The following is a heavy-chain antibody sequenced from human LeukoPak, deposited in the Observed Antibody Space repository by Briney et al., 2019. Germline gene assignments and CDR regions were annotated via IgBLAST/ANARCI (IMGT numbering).Heavy chain of an antibody. V-gene: IGHV3-66*01. D-gene: IGHD5-18*01. CDR2: IYSGGST. J-gene: IGHJ4*02. CDR3: AKDRGYSHGFDY. Sequence: GGSLRLSCAASGFSVSSNYMNWVRQAPGKGLEWVSVIYSGGSTYYADSVKGRFTISRDNSKNTVYLQMSSLRAEDTAVYNCAKDRGYSHGFDYWGQGTLVTVSS. CDR1: GFSVSSNY.